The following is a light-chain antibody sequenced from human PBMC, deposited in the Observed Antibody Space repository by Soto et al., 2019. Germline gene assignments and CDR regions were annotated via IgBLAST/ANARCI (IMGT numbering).Light chain of an antibody. CDR1: QSISSF. CDR2: AAS. V-gene: IGKV1-39*01. Sequence: DIQMTQSPSSLSASVGDRVTITCRASQSISSFLNWYQHKPGKAPKLLIYAASSLQSGVPSRFSGRGSGTDFTLTISSLQPEDFATYFCQQSYSNPWTFGQGTKVEIK. J-gene: IGKJ1*01. CDR3: QQSYSNPWT.